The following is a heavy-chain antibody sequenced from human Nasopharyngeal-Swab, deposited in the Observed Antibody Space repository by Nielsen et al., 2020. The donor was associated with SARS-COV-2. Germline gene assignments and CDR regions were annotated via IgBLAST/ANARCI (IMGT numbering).Heavy chain of an antibody. CDR3: ARQHQLLGDY. CDR2: TYYSGST. J-gene: IGHJ4*02. D-gene: IGHD2-2*01. Sequence: ESLKISCTVSGGSISSSSYYWGWIRQPPGKGLEWIGSTYYSGSTYYNPSLKSRVTISVDTSKNQFSLKLSSVTAADTAVYYCARQHQLLGDYWGQGTLVTVSS. V-gene: IGHV4-39*01. CDR1: GGSISSSSYY.